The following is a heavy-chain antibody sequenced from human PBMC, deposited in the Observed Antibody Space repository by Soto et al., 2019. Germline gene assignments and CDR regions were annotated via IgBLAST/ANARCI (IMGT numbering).Heavy chain of an antibody. Sequence: ESLKISCEGSGYSLTTYWIGWVLQMPGKGLEWMVIIYGGDSDTRYIPSFHGQVTISADKSISTAYMQWSSLKASDTAMYYCARIRYCSGGTCYADYWGQGTQVTVSS. D-gene: IGHD2-15*01. J-gene: IGHJ4*02. CDR3: ARIRYCSGGTCYADY. CDR2: IYGGDSDT. CDR1: GYSLTTYW. V-gene: IGHV5-51*01.